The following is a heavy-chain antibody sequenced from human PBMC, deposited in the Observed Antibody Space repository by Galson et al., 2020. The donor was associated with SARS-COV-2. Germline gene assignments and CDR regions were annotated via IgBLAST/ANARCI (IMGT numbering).Heavy chain of an antibody. CDR3: ARGAGGGWSYYYYGMDV. V-gene: IGHV3-33*01. J-gene: IGHJ6*02. Sequence: TGGSLRLSCAASGFTFSSYGMHWVRQAPVKGLEWVALIWYDGSNKYYADSVKGRFTISRDNSKNTLYLQMNSLRAEDTAVYYCARGAGGGWSYYYYGMDVWGQGTTVTVSS. D-gene: IGHD2-15*01. CDR2: IWYDGSNK. CDR1: GFTFSSYG.